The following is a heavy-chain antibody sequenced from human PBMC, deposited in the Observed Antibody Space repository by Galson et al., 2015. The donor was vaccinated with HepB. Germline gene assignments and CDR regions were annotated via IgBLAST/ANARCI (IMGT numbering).Heavy chain of an antibody. CDR1: GGSFSGYY. Sequence: LSLTCAVYGGSFSGYYWSWIRQPPGKGLEWIGEINHSGSTNYNPSLKSRVTISVDTSKNQFSLKLSSVTAADTAVYYCARVGRDGYNYYYYYGMDVWGQGTTVTVSS. CDR2: INHSGST. J-gene: IGHJ6*02. CDR3: ARVGRDGYNYYYYYGMDV. D-gene: IGHD5-24*01. V-gene: IGHV4-34*01.